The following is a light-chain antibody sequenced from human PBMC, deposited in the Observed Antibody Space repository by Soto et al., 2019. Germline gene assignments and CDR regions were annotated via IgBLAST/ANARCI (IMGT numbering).Light chain of an antibody. CDR2: DVS. V-gene: IGLV2-14*01. J-gene: IGLJ1*01. Sequence: QSALTQPASVSGSPGQSITISCTGTSSDVGGYNYVSWYQQHPGKAPKLMIYDVSNRPSGVSNRFSGSKSGNTASLTISGLQAEDDADYYCSSYTSSSTLLYVFGTGTKLTV. CDR3: SSYTSSSTLLYV. CDR1: SSDVGGYNY.